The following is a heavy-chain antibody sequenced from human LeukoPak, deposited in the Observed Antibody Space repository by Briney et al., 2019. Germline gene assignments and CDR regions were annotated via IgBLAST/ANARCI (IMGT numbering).Heavy chain of an antibody. D-gene: IGHD6-19*01. Sequence: PGGALGLSFAASGFPFSSYAMSLVRPAPGKGLEWVSSINKGVGSTFYADSVKGRFTISGDNSKNTLYLQMNSLRAEDTAVYYCAKRDSSGSYYFDRWGQGTLVTVSS. CDR3: AKRDSSGSYYFDR. CDR1: GFPFSSYA. J-gene: IGHJ4*02. V-gene: IGHV3-23*01. CDR2: INKGVGST.